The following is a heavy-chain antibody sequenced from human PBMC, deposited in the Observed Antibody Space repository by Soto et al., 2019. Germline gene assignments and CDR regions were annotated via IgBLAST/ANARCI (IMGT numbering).Heavy chain of an antibody. CDR1: GGSISSYY. J-gene: IGHJ6*02. CDR2: IYYSGST. Sequence: SETLCLTCTVSGGSISSYYWSWIRQPPGKGLEWIGYIYYSGSTNYNPSLKSRVTISVDTSKNQFSLKLSSVTAADTAVYYCARDFSSSWLGSAHFGMDVWGQGTTVTVSS. D-gene: IGHD6-13*01. CDR3: ARDFSSSWLGSAHFGMDV. V-gene: IGHV4-59*01.